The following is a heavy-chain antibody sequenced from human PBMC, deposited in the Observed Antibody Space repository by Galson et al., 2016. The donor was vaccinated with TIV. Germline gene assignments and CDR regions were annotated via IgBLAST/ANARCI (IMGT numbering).Heavy chain of an antibody. CDR2: IVPMFGVV. D-gene: IGHD3-3*01. Sequence: SVKVSCKAAGGTFTSFAISWVRQSPGQGLEWMGGIVPMFGVVTYAQRFQGRVTFTADASTSTAYLELRSLRSDDSAVYYCARGGWSGDPGDYHYFYMDVWGKGTTV. CDR3: ARGGWSGDPGDYHYFYMDV. V-gene: IGHV1-69*13. J-gene: IGHJ6*03. CDR1: GGTFTSFA.